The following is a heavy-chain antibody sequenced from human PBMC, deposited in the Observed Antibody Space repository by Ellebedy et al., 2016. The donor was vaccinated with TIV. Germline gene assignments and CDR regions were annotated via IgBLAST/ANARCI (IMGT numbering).Heavy chain of an antibody. Sequence: GESLKISCAASGFTFSHYAMHWARQAPGKGLEWVAEVSYDGNTKYYTDSVKGRFTISRDNSKNTLYLQMTSLRAEDTAVYYCPYSSGWYKFDDWGQGTLVTVSS. D-gene: IGHD6-19*01. V-gene: IGHV3-30*04. J-gene: IGHJ4*02. CDR2: VSYDGNTK. CDR3: PYSSGWYKFDD. CDR1: GFTFSHYA.